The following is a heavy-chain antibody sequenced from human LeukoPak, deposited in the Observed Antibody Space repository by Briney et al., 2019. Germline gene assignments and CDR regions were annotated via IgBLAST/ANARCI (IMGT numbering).Heavy chain of an antibody. CDR3: ASGYTYFRLGDH. D-gene: IGHD5-18*01. Sequence: PGGSLRLSCAVSGFSFSNYWMHWVRQAPGKGLVWVARTNLHGATVDYADSVKGRFTISRDNAKNTLFLQMNSLRAEDTAVYYCASGYTYFRLGDHWGQGTLVTVSS. CDR1: GFSFSNYW. V-gene: IGHV3-74*01. J-gene: IGHJ4*02. CDR2: TNLHGATV.